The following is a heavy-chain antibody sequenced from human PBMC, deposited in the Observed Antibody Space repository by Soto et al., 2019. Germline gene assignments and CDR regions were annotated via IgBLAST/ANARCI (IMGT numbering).Heavy chain of an antibody. CDR1: GDSISSYY. CDR3: ARAQGYGDRYYFEY. V-gene: IGHV4-59*12. Sequence: SETLSLTCTVSGDSISSYYWSWIRQPPGKGLEWIGYIYYSGSTNYNPSLESRVTISVDRSKNQFSLKLSSVTAADTAVYYCARAQGYGDRYYFEYSGQGTLVTVSS. J-gene: IGHJ4*02. D-gene: IGHD4-17*01. CDR2: IYYSGST.